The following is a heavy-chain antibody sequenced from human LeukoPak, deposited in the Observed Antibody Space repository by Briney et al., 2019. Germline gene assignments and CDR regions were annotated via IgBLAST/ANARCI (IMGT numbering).Heavy chain of an antibody. Sequence: SETLSLTCTVSGGSISSSSYYWGWIRQPPGKGLEWIGSIYYSGSTYYNPSLKSRVTISVDTSKNQFSLKLSSVTAADTAVYYCARRWLVGATISWGQGTLVTVSS. CDR3: ARRWLVGATIS. D-gene: IGHD1-26*01. V-gene: IGHV4-39*01. J-gene: IGHJ4*02. CDR2: IYYSGST. CDR1: GGSISSSSYY.